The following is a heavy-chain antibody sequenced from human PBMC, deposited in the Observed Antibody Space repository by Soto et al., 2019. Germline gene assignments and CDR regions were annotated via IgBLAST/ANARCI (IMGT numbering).Heavy chain of an antibody. D-gene: IGHD6-13*01. CDR2: INHSRST. J-gene: IGHJ4*02. V-gene: IGHV4-34*01. Sequence: QVQLQQWGAGLLKPSETLSLTCAVYGGSFSGYYWSWIRQPPGKGLEWIGEINHSRSTNYNPSLKSRVTISVDTSKNQFSLKLSSVTAADTAVYYCASSGPGYSSSWFDYWGQGTLVTVSS. CDR3: ASSGPGYSSSWFDY. CDR1: GGSFSGYY.